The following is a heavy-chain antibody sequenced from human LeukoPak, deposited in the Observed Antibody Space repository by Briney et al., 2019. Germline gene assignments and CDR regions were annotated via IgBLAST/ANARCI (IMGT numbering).Heavy chain of an antibody. CDR3: AKGDSSGYYYRPGYYFDY. CDR2: ISGSGGST. D-gene: IGHD3-22*01. Sequence: GGSLRLSCAASGFTFSSYAMSWVRQAPGKGLEWVSAISGSGGSTYYADSVKGRFTISRDNSKNTPYLQMNSLRAEDTAVYYCAKGDSSGYYYRPGYYFDYWGQGTLVTVSS. J-gene: IGHJ4*02. CDR1: GFTFSSYA. V-gene: IGHV3-23*01.